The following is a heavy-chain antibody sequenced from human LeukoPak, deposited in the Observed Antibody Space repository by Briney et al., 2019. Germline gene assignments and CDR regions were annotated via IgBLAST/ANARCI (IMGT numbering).Heavy chain of an antibody. Sequence: SETLSLTCTVSGGSISSYYWSWIRQPAGKGLEWIGRIYTGGSTNYNPSLKSRVTMSVDTSKNQFSLKLSSVTAADTAVYYCARSSRIGVLMVYAIEGGRYFDLWGRGTLVTVSS. CDR1: GGSISSYY. V-gene: IGHV4-4*07. J-gene: IGHJ2*01. D-gene: IGHD2-8*01. CDR2: IYTGGST. CDR3: ARSSRIGVLMVYAIEGGRYFDL.